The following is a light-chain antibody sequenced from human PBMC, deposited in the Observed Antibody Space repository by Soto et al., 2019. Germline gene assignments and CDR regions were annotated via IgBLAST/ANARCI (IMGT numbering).Light chain of an antibody. CDR1: QSVSSN. J-gene: IGKJ4*01. CDR3: QQYNNWPPPLT. Sequence: EIVMTQSPATLSVSPRERATLSCRASQSVSSNLAWYQQKPGQAPRLLIYGASTRATGIPARFSGSGSGTEFTLTISGLQSEDFAVYYCQQYNNWPPPLTCGGGTKVEIK. CDR2: GAS. V-gene: IGKV3-15*01.